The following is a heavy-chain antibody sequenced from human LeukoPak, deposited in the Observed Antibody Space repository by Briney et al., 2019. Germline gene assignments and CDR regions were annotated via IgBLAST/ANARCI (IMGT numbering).Heavy chain of an antibody. D-gene: IGHD3-10*01. Sequence: SETLSLTCTVSGGSISSGGYYWSWIRQHPGKGLEWIGYIYYSGSTYYNPPLKSRVTISVDTSKNQFSLKLSSVTAADTAVYYCARGGRGPKGRFDYWGQGTLVTVSS. J-gene: IGHJ4*02. V-gene: IGHV4-31*03. CDR1: GGSISSGGYY. CDR2: IYYSGST. CDR3: ARGGRGPKGRFDY.